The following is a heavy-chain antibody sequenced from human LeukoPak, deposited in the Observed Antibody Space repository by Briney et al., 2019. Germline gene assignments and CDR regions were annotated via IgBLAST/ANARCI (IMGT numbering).Heavy chain of an antibody. D-gene: IGHD6-19*01. Sequence: SLRLSCAASGFTFDNYAMHWVRQAPGKGLEWVSGISWNSGSIDYADSVKGRFTISRDNAKNSLYLQMNSLRTKDMALYYCTRSTGWYNYFDYWGQGTLVTVSS. V-gene: IGHV3-9*03. CDR2: ISWNSGSI. CDR3: TRSTGWYNYFDY. CDR1: GFTFDNYA. J-gene: IGHJ4*02.